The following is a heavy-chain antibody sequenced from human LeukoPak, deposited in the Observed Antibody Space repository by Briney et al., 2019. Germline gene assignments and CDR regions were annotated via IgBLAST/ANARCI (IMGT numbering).Heavy chain of an antibody. CDR3: ARQGRWFDP. CDR1: GGSFSGYY. CDR2: INHSGST. J-gene: IGHJ5*02. Sequence: TSGTLSLTCAVYGGSFSGYYWSWIRQPPGKGLEWIGEINHSGSTNYNPSLKSRATISVDTSKNQFSLKLSSVTAADTAVYYCARQGRWFDPWGQGALVTVSS. V-gene: IGHV4-34*01.